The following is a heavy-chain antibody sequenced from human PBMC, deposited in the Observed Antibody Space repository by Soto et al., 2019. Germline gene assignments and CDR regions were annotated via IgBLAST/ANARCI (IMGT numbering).Heavy chain of an antibody. Sequence: EVQLVESGGGLVQPGGSLRLSCAASGFTFSSYWMTWVRQAPGKGLEWVANIKQDGNEKYYVDSVKGRFTISRDNAENSLYLQMNSLGAEDTAVYYCARTVPTISGDVLKYWGQGTLVTVSS. CDR2: IKQDGNEK. V-gene: IGHV3-7*01. CDR3: ARTVPTISGDVLKY. J-gene: IGHJ4*02. CDR1: GFTFSSYW. D-gene: IGHD5-12*01.